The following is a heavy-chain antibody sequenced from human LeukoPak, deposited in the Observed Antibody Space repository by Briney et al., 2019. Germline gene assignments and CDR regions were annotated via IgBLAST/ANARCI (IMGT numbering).Heavy chain of an antibody. V-gene: IGHV4-31*03. Sequence: SETLSLTCTVSGSSVSSDEYYWSWVRQYPGKGLEWIGYVYYSGSSYYIPSLESRVTMSVEVSKNQFSLELRSVTAADTAVYYCARVKVLRFLEWFLDFWGQGALVTVSS. D-gene: IGHD3-3*01. CDR3: ARVKVLRFLEWFLDF. CDR2: VYYSGSS. J-gene: IGHJ4*02. CDR1: GSSVSSDEYY.